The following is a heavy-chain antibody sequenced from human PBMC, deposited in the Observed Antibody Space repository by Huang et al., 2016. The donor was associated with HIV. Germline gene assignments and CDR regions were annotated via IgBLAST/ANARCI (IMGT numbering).Heavy chain of an antibody. CDR2: ISNHQGNT. CDR3: ARMGYGVTDGAVDI. Sequence: QVQLVQSGPEVRKPGASVKVSCMASGYNFITYGITWVRQAPGQGLEWMGWISNHQGNTNYAQNVQGRVTMSTDTSANTADMELSSLTSDETAVYFSARMGYGVTDGAVDIWGQVTLVTVSS. D-gene: IGHD5-18*01. CDR1: GYNFITYG. J-gene: IGHJ3*02. V-gene: IGHV1-18*04.